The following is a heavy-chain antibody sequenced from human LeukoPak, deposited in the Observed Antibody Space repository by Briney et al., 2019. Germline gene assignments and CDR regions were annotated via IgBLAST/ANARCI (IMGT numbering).Heavy chain of an antibody. Sequence: PSETLSLTCTVSGYSISSGYYWGWIRQPPGKGLEWIGSIYHSGSTYYNPSLKSRVTISVDTSKNQFSLKLSSATAADTAVYYCARDPFPNYYDSSGYYFGAFDIWGQGTMVTVSS. CDR2: IYHSGST. CDR1: GYSISSGYY. V-gene: IGHV4-38-2*02. CDR3: ARDPFPNYYDSSGYYFGAFDI. J-gene: IGHJ3*02. D-gene: IGHD3-22*01.